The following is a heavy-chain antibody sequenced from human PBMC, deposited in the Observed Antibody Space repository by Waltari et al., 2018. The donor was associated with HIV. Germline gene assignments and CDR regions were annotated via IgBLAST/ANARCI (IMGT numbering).Heavy chain of an antibody. Sequence: EVQLLESGGGLVRPGGSLRLSCAASGFTFPTYAMPWVRQAPGKGLEWVSAISGGGDSTYYADSVKGRFTISRDNSKNTLYLQMNSLRAEDTAVYFCAKLASGWYGYWGQGTLVTVSS. J-gene: IGHJ4*02. V-gene: IGHV3-23*01. CDR1: GFTFPTYA. CDR2: ISGGGDST. D-gene: IGHD6-19*01. CDR3: AKLASGWYGY.